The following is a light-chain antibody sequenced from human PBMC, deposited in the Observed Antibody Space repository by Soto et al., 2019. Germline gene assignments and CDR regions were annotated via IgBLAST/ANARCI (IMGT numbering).Light chain of an antibody. CDR1: SSDVGGYNL. CDR2: EGS. V-gene: IGLV2-23*01. CDR3: CSYAGSSTSPYV. Sequence: QSALTQPASVSGSPGQSITISCTGTSSDVGGYNLVSWYQQHPGKAPKLMIYEGSKRPSGVSNRFSGSKSGNTASLTISGLQAEDDADYYCCSYAGSSTSPYVFGSGTKLTVL. J-gene: IGLJ1*01.